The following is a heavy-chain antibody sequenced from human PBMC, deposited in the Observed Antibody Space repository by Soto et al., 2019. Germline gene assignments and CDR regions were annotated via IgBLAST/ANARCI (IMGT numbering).Heavy chain of an antibody. CDR1: GFTFSNYD. CDR3: VEDHQYCSGGSCYSAGNTYFDY. CDR2: ILYDGSNK. V-gene: IGHV3-30*18. Sequence: QVQLVESGGGVVQPGRSLRLSCAASGFTFSNYDMNWVRQAPGKGLEWVAVILYDGSNKYYADSVKGRFTISRDNSKNLVLFPNERPEPEGPALLLRVEDHQYCSGGSCYSAGNTYFDYWGQGTLVTVSS. D-gene: IGHD2-15*01. J-gene: IGHJ4*02.